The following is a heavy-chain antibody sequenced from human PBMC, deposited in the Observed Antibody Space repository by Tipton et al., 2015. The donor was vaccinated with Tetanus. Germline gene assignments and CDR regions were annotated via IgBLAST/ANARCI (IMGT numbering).Heavy chain of an antibody. CDR3: ARRGGDSLTGYYDS. Sequence: TLSLTCTVSGGSISSSNYYWGWIRQPPGKGLEWIGRIYYSGRTSYNPSLKSRVTISVDTSKNQFSLELNPVTAADTAVYYCARRGGDSLTGYYDSWGQGTLVTVSS. V-gene: IGHV4-39*01. CDR2: IYYSGRT. J-gene: IGHJ4*02. CDR1: GGSISSSNYY. D-gene: IGHD3-9*01.